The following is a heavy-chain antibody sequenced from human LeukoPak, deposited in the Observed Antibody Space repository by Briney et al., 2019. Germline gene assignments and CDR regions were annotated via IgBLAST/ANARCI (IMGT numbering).Heavy chain of an antibody. CDR2: ITGSGDST. CDR3: AQQVGYCSSGNCYFTY. D-gene: IGHD2-15*01. Sequence: GGSLRLSCAASGFTFSSNAMNWVRQAPGKGLEWVSGITGSGDSTYYADSVKGRFTVSRDNSKNTLYLQMNSLRAEDAAVYYCAQQVGYCSSGNCYFTYWGQGTLVTVSS. CDR1: GFTFSSNA. V-gene: IGHV3-23*01. J-gene: IGHJ1*01.